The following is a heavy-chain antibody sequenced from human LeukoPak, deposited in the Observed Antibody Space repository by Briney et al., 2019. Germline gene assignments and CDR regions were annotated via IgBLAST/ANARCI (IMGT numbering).Heavy chain of an antibody. CDR2: IYSGGST. Sequence: PGGSLRLSCAASGFTVSGNYMSWVRQAPGKGLEWVSVIYSGGSTYYADSVKGRFTISRDKSNNTLYLQMNSLRAEDTAVYYCARTYYYDSSGYYPFDYWGQGTLVTVSS. J-gene: IGHJ4*02. D-gene: IGHD3-22*01. CDR3: ARTYYYDSSGYYPFDY. CDR1: GFTVSGNY. V-gene: IGHV3-53*01.